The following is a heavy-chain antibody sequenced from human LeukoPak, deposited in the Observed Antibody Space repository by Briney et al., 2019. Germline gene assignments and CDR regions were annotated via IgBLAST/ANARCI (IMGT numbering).Heavy chain of an antibody. Sequence: SGPTLVKPTQTLTLTCTFSGFSLITSQVAVGWIRQPPGKALEFVALTSWGDDKRYSPSLRNRLTSSMGASKNQVVLTMTHVDPVDTATYYCVHEPPYYNWFDPWGQGTLVTVSS. J-gene: IGHJ5*02. CDR3: VHEPPYYNWFDP. CDR1: GFSLITSQVA. CDR2: TSWGDDK. V-gene: IGHV2-5*02. D-gene: IGHD2-8*01.